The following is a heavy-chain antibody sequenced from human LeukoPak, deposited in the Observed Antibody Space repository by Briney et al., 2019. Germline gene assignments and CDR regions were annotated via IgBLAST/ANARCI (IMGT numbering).Heavy chain of an antibody. Sequence: PSETLSLTCAVYGGSFSGYYWSWIRQPPGKGLEWIGEIHHSGSTSYNSSLKSRVTITADTSKSQFSLKLSSVTDADTAVYYCARDRGSSSWFPYLDYWGQGTLVTVS. D-gene: IGHD6-13*01. CDR3: ARDRGSSSWFPYLDY. J-gene: IGHJ4*02. CDR1: GGSFSGYY. CDR2: IHHSGST. V-gene: IGHV4-34*01.